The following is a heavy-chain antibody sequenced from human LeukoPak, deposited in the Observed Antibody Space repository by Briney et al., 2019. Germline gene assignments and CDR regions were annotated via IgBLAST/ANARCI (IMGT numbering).Heavy chain of an antibody. Sequence: PSETLSLTCTVSGGSISSYYWSWIRQPPGKGLELIGYIYYRGSTNYNPSLKSRVTISVDTSRNQSSLKLTSVTAADTAVYYCASSATNNWLDYWGQGTLVTVSS. D-gene: IGHD6-25*01. CDR1: GGSISSYY. CDR2: IYYRGST. CDR3: ASSATNNWLDY. V-gene: IGHV4-59*01. J-gene: IGHJ5*01.